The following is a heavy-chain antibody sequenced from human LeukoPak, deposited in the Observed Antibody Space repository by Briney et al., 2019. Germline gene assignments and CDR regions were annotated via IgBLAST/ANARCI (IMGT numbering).Heavy chain of an antibody. CDR3: ARDGHSGYDRGHSYFDY. CDR1: GGTFSSYA. V-gene: IGHV1-69*04. D-gene: IGHD5-12*01. Sequence: SVKVSCKASGGTFSSYAISWVRQAPGQGLEWMGTILPILGIANYAQKFQGRVTITADKSTSTAYMELSSLRSEDTAVYYCARDGHSGYDRGHSYFDYWGQGTLVTVSS. CDR2: ILPILGIA. J-gene: IGHJ4*02.